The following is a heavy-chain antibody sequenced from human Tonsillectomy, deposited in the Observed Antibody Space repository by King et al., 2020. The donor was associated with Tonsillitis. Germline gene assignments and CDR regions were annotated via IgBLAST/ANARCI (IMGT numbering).Heavy chain of an antibody. CDR2: INPSGGST. Sequence: HVQLVESGAEVKKPGASVKVSCKASGYTFTSYYMHWVRQAPGQGLEWMGIINPSGGSTSYAQKFQGRVTMTRDTSTSTVYMELSSLRSEDTAVYYCARDYFEGSGRYYNWRGYFAYWGQGTLVTVSS. J-gene: IGHJ4*02. CDR1: GYTFTSYY. D-gene: IGHD3-10*01. V-gene: IGHV1-46*01. CDR3: ARDYFEGSGRYYNWRGYFAY.